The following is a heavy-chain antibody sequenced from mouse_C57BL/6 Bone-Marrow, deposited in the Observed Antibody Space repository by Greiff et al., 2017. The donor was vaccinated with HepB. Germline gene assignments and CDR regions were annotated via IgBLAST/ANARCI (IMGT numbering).Heavy chain of an antibody. V-gene: IGHV5-15*01. D-gene: IGHD2-5*01. J-gene: IGHJ2*01. CDR3: ARHVSNYVYFDY. CDR1: GFTFSDYG. Sequence: EVKLMESGGGLVQPGGSLKLSCAASGFTFSDYGMAWVRQAPRKGPEWVAFISNLAYSIYYADTVTGRFTISRENAKNTLYLEMSSLRSEDTAMYYCARHVSNYVYFDYWGQGTTLTVSS. CDR2: ISNLAYSI.